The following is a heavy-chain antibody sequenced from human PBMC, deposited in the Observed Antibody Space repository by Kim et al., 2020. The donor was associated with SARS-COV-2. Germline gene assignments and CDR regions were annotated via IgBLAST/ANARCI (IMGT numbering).Heavy chain of an antibody. J-gene: IGHJ3*02. CDR3: AREDTTAMVRQNDAFDI. V-gene: IGHV4-30-2*04. Sequence: LKSRVTISVDTSKNQFSLKLSSVTAADTAVYYCAREDTTAMVRQNDAFDIWGQGTMVTVSS. D-gene: IGHD5-18*01.